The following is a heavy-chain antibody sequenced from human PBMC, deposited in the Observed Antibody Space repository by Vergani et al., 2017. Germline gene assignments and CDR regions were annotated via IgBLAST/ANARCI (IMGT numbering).Heavy chain of an antibody. V-gene: IGHV3-23*01. J-gene: IGHJ4*02. CDR3: AKVSGSSAPPDY. D-gene: IGHD6-13*01. CDR1: GFTLSNYA. Sequence: EVQLLESGGGLVQPGGSLRLSCAASGFTLSNYAMSWVRRAPGRGLEWVSTIGTSGGSTYYADSVKGRFTVSRDNSKNTLYLQMNSLRAEDTAVYYCAKVSGSSAPPDYWGQGTLVTVSS. CDR2: IGTSGGST.